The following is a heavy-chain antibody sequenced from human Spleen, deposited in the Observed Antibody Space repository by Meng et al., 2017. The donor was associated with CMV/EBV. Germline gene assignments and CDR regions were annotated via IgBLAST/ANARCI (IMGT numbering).Heavy chain of an antibody. J-gene: IGHJ3*02. D-gene: IGHD4-11*01. CDR1: GGSIGNSY. V-gene: IGHV4-59*01. CDR3: ARGADYAFDI. Sequence: SETLSLTCTVSGGSIGNSYYSWIRQPPGKGLEWIGYIYYTGYTSYSPSLKSRVTISVDTSKKQFSLKLSSVTAADTAVYYCARGADYAFDIWGQGTMVTVSS. CDR2: IYYTGYT.